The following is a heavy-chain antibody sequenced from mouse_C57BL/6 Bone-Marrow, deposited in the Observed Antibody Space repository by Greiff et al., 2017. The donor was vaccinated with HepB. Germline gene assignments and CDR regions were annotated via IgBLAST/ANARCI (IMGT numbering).Heavy chain of an antibody. CDR1: GYTFTSYW. D-gene: IGHD1-1*01. CDR3: ARYYYGSSYFDY. V-gene: IGHV1-59*01. J-gene: IGHJ2*01. Sequence: QVQLQQPGAELVRPGTSVKLSCKASGYTFTSYWMHWVKQRPGQGLEWIGVIDPSDSYTNYNQKFKGKATLTVDTSSSTAYMQLSSLTSEDSAVYYCARYYYGSSYFDYWGKGTTLTVSS. CDR2: IDPSDSYT.